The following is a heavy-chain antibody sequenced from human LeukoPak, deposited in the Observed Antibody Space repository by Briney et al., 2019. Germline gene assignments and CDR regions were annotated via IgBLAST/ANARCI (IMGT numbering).Heavy chain of an antibody. V-gene: IGHV4-30-4*01. Sequence: PSQTLSLTCTVSGGSISSGDYYWSWIRQPPGKGLEWIGYIYYSGSTYYNPSLKSRVTISVDTSKNQFSLKLSSVTAADTAVYYCARSTLLEDIVVVPAAIEKLFSYYYYGMDVWGQGTTVTVSS. CDR1: GGSISSGDYY. D-gene: IGHD2-2*02. CDR2: IYYSGST. CDR3: ARSTLLEDIVVVPAAIEKLFSYYYYGMDV. J-gene: IGHJ6*02.